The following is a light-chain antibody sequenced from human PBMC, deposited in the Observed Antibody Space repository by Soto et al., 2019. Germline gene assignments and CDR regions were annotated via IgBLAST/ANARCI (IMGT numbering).Light chain of an antibody. Sequence: DIQMTQSPSTLSGSVGDRVTITCRASQTISSWLAWYQQKPGKAPKLLIYAASTLESGVPSRFSGSESGTEFSLTISSLQPEDSATYYCQHLNSYLRATFGQGTRL. V-gene: IGKV1-5*01. J-gene: IGKJ5*01. CDR2: AAS. CDR3: QHLNSYLRAT. CDR1: QTISSW.